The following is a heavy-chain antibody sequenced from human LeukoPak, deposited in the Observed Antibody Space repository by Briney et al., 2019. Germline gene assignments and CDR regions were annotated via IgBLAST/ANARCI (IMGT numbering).Heavy chain of an antibody. J-gene: IGHJ4*02. D-gene: IGHD4-17*01. V-gene: IGHV1-24*01. CDR1: GYTFTSYY. Sequence: ASVKVSCKASGYTFTSYYINWVRQATGQGLEWMGGFDPEDGEPIYAQKFQGRLSMTEDTSKDTGYMELRTLRSEDTALYYCAKSHGDYGLLDYWGQGALVTVSS. CDR2: FDPEDGEP. CDR3: AKSHGDYGLLDY.